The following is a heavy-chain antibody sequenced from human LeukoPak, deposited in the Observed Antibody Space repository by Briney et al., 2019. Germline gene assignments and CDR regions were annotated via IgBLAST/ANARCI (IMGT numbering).Heavy chain of an antibody. J-gene: IGHJ5*02. Sequence: GASVKVSCKAYGYTFTSYGISWVRQAPGQGLEWMGWISAYKGSTNFAQKLQGRVTMTTDTSTSTAYMELKSLTSDDTAVYYCARGPQSVPGSAIWSWGQGTLVTVSS. D-gene: IGHD2-2*01. V-gene: IGHV1-18*01. CDR2: ISAYKGST. CDR3: ARGPQSVPGSAIWS. CDR1: GYTFTSYG.